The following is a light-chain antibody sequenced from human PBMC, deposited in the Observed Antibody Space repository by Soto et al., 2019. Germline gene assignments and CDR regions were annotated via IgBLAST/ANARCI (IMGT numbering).Light chain of an antibody. J-gene: IGKJ1*01. Sequence: EIVLTQSPDTLSLSPGERATLSCRASQSVSSTYLSWYQQKSGQAPRLLIYGASGRATGIPARFSGSGSGTEFTLTISSLQSEDFAVYYCQQYNNWPPWTFGQGTKVDI. CDR2: GAS. CDR3: QQYNNWPPWT. V-gene: IGKV3D-15*01. CDR1: QSVSST.